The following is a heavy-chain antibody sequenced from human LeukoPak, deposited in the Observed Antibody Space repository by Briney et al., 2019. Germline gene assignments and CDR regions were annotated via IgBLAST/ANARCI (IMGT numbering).Heavy chain of an antibody. Sequence: TLTLTRTLSGRSISSYYWSWTRHPPGKGLVCIGYIFYSGSTNYNSSLKSRVTISVDTAKNQFSLKLSSVTAADTAVYYCASYPLYSGYDRPGPQGDYWGQGTLVSVSS. J-gene: IGHJ4*02. D-gene: IGHD5-12*01. CDR2: IFYSGST. CDR1: GRSISSYY. CDR3: ASYPLYSGYDRPGPQGDY. V-gene: IGHV4-59*12.